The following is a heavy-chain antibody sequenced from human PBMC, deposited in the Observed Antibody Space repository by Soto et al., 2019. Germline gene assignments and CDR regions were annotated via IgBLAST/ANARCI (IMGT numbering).Heavy chain of an antibody. J-gene: IGHJ5*02. CDR2: INHSGSN. CDR1: GGSFSGNY. CDR3: ARGRYGSGSYYHRLNWFDP. Sequence: PSETLSLTCAVYGGSFSGNYWTWVRQPPGKGLEWIAEINHSGSNNYNPSLRNRVTISVDTAKSQFSLRLGSVTAADTAVYYCARGRYGSGSYYHRLNWFDPWGQGTLVTVSS. V-gene: IGHV4-34*01. D-gene: IGHD3-10*01.